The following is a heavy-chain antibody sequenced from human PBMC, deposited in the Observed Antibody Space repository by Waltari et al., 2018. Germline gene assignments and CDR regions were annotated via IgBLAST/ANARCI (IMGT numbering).Heavy chain of an antibody. D-gene: IGHD1-26*01. CDR2: INHSGST. Sequence: QVQLQQWGAGLLKPSETLSLTCAVYGGTFSGYYWSWIRQPPGKGLEWIGEINHSGSTNYNPSLKSRVTISVDTSKNQFSLKLSSVTAADTAVYYCARGGLTVGATFLDYWGQGTLVTVSS. V-gene: IGHV4-34*01. CDR1: GGTFSGYY. CDR3: ARGGLTVGATFLDY. J-gene: IGHJ4*02.